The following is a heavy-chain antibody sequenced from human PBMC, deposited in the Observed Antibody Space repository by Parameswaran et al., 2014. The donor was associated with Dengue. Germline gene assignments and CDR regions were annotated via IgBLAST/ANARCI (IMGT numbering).Heavy chain of an antibody. V-gene: IGHV5-10-1*01. CDR2: IEPSDSYT. J-gene: IGHJ6*02. Sequence: VRQMPGKGLEWMGRIEPSDSYTDYSPSFQGHVTISADKSTSTVYLQWSSLRASDTAIYYCLGRGRSDYLDIWAQGTTVTSP. CDR3: LGRGRSDYLDI. D-gene: IGHD4-17*01.